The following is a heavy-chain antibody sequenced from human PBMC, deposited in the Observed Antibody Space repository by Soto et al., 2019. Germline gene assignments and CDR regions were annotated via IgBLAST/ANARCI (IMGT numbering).Heavy chain of an antibody. D-gene: IGHD3-3*01. CDR3: ARDTSYDFWGGYVGFDP. J-gene: IGHJ5*02. CDR1: DGSVSSGSHS. CDR2: IYYSGST. V-gene: IGHV4-61*03. Sequence: TETVSLTCTVYDGSVSSGSHSCSWIRQPPGKGLEWIGNIYYSGSTKYNPSLKSRVTISVDRSRNHFSLNLRSVTTADTALYYCARDTSYDFWGGYVGFDPWGQGTPVTGSA.